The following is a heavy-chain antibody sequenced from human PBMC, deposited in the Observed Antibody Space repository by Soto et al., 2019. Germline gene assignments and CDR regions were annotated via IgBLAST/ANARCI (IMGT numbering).Heavy chain of an antibody. V-gene: IGHV3-48*03. Sequence: GSLRLSCEASGFSFSSFAMNWVRQAPGRGLEWVSYISDDGASIYYADSLKGRFTISRDNAKNSLSLQMNNLRAEDTAVYYCARENSVQAWLHHFDHWGLGTLVTVSS. CDR2: ISDDGASI. D-gene: IGHD5-18*01. CDR3: ARENSVQAWLHHFDH. CDR1: GFSFSSFA. J-gene: IGHJ4*02.